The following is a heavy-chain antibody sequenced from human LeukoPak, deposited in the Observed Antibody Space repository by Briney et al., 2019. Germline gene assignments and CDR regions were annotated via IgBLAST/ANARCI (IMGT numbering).Heavy chain of an antibody. CDR2: IYYSGRT. CDR1: GDSISRGDYY. J-gene: IGHJ4*02. CDR3: ASFGYYYDSSGYKIRTPFDY. D-gene: IGHD3-22*01. Sequence: PSETLSLTCTVSGDSISRGDYYWGWIRQPPGKRLEWIGYIYYSGRTNYNPSLKSRVTTSVDTSKNQFSLKLSSVTAADTAVYYCASFGYYYDSSGYKIRTPFDYWGQGTLVTVSS. V-gene: IGHV4-61*08.